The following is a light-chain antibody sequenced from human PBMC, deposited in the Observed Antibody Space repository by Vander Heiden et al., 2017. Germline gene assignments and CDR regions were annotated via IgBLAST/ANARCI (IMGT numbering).Light chain of an antibody. CDR3: QQYNSWPLI. J-gene: IGKJ4*01. CDR1: QSVSSS. V-gene: IGKV3-15*01. CDR2: GAS. Sequence: EILMTHSPATLSMSPGERATLSCRASQSVSSSLAWYQQKPGQAPRLLIYGASTRATGIPARFSGSGSGTEFTLTISSLQSEDFAVYYCQQYNSWPLIFGGGTKVEIK.